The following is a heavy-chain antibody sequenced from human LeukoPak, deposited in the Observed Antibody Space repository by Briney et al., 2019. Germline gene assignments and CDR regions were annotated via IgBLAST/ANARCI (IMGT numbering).Heavy chain of an antibody. CDR1: GGSINSNSHH. V-gene: IGHV4-39*01. D-gene: IGHD3-9*01. CDR2: IYYSGTT. CDR3: ARRGDILTDYAFDY. Sequence: KPSETLSLTCSVSGGSINSNSHHWDWIRQAPGKGLEGIGNIYYSGTTSYNPSLKSRVTISVDTSKNQFSLRLSSVTAADTAVYYCARRGDILTDYAFDYWGQGTLVTVSS. J-gene: IGHJ4*02.